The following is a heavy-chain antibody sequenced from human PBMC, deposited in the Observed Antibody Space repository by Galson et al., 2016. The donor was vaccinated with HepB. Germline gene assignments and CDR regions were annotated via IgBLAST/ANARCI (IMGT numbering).Heavy chain of an antibody. CDR2: MSGNSRSI. J-gene: IGHJ4*02. V-gene: IGHV3-9*01. CDR1: GFTFANYA. Sequence: SLRLSCAASGFTFANYAMHWVRQAPGRGPEWVSGMSGNSRSIGYADSVEGRFTISRDNAKNSLYLQMNSLRPEDSAFYYCAKDKSPYASTWIDYWGQGTLVTVSP. D-gene: IGHD2-2*01. CDR3: AKDKSPYASTWIDY.